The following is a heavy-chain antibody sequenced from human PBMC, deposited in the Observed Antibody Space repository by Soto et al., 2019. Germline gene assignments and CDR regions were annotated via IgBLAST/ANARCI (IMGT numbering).Heavy chain of an antibody. CDR1: GYSFTSYW. J-gene: IGHJ6*02. CDR3: ARRYDFWSGPYGMDV. CDR2: IYPGDSDT. Sequence: GESLKISCTGSGYSFTSYWIGWVRQMPGKGLEWMGIIYPGDSDTRYSPSFQGQVTISADKSIRTAYLQWSSLKASDTAMYYCARRYDFWSGPYGMDVWGQGTTVTVSS. D-gene: IGHD3-3*01. V-gene: IGHV5-51*01.